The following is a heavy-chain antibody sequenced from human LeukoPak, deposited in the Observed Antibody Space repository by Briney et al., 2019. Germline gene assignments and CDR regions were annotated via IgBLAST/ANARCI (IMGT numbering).Heavy chain of an antibody. CDR1: GFTFSSYG. CDR2: ISYDGSNK. J-gene: IGHJ4*02. D-gene: IGHD2-2*02. CDR3: ARDVVPAAKPFDY. Sequence: PGGSLRLSCAASGFTFSSYGIHWVRQAPGKGLEWVAVISYDGSNKYYADSVKGRFTISRDNSKNTLYLQMNSLRAEDTAVYYCARDVVPAAKPFDYWGQGTLVTVSS. V-gene: IGHV3-30*03.